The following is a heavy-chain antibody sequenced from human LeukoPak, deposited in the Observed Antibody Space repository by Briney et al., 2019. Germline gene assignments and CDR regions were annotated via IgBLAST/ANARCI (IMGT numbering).Heavy chain of an antibody. J-gene: IGHJ4*02. CDR2: IYYSGST. D-gene: IGHD3-10*01. CDR3: ARGRRPLWFGELLFQYYFDY. CDR1: GGSISSYY. Sequence: SETLSLTCTVSGGSISSYYWSWIRQPPGKGLEWIGYIYYSGSTNYNPSLKSRVTISVDTSKNQFSLKLSSVTAADTAVYYCARGRRPLWFGELLFQYYFDYWGQGTLVTVSS. V-gene: IGHV4-59*01.